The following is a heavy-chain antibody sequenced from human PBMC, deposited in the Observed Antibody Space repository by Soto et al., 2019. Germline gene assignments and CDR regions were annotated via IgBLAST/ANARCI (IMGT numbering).Heavy chain of an antibody. D-gene: IGHD2-15*01. V-gene: IGHV5-51*01. Sequence: GESLKISCKGSEYSFSTYWIAWVRQMPWKGLEWMGIIYPGDSDTRYSPSFQGQVTISADKSISTAHLQWSSLKAADTAVYYCAPLTVSLSGPYGIHVWGQGTTVTV. CDR3: APLTVSLSGPYGIHV. CDR1: EYSFSTYW. CDR2: IYPGDSDT. J-gene: IGHJ6*02.